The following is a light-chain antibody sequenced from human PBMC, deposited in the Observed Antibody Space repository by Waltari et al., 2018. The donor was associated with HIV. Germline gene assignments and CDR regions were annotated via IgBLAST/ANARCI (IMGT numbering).Light chain of an antibody. CDR3: QQRDNWPPAPT. J-gene: IGKJ4*01. CDR1: QSVSTY. V-gene: IGKV3-11*01. Sequence: ETVLTQSPATLSLSPGERATLSCRASQSVSTYLAWYQQKPGQAPRLLIYDASIRATGIPARFSGSGSGTDFTLTISSLEPEDFAVYYCQQRDNWPPAPTFGGGTKVEI. CDR2: DAS.